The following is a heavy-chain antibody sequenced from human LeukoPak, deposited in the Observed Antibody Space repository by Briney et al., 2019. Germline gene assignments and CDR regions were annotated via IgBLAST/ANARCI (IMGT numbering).Heavy chain of an antibody. V-gene: IGHV1-69*01. D-gene: IGHD6-19*01. Sequence: SVKVSCKASGGTFSSYAISWVRQAPGQGLEWMGGIIPIFGTANYAQKFQGRVTITADESTSTAYMELSSLRSEDTAVYYCARVGYSSGWPGGLFDPWGQGTLVTVSS. CDR1: GGTFSSYA. J-gene: IGHJ5*02. CDR3: ARVGYSSGWPGGLFDP. CDR2: IIPIFGTA.